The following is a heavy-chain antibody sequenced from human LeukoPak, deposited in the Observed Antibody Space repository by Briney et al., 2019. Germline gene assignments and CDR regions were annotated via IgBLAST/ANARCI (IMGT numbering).Heavy chain of an antibody. V-gene: IGHV4-34*01. CDR3: ARAGRVPRHYYYYGMDV. CDR1: GGSFSGYY. CDR2: INHSGST. D-gene: IGHD3-10*01. Sequence: PSETLSLTCAVYGGSFSGYYWSWIRQPPGKGLEWIGEINHSGSTNYNPSLKSRVTISVATSTNQFSLKLSSVTAADTAVYYCARAGRVPRHYYYYGMDVWGQGTTVTVSS. J-gene: IGHJ6*02.